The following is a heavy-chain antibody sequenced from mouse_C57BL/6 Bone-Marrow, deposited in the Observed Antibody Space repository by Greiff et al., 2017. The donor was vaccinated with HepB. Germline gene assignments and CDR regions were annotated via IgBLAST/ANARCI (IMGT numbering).Heavy chain of an antibody. Sequence: EVKLMESGEGLVKPGGSLKLSCAASGFTFSSYAMSWVRQTPEKRLEWVAYISSGGDYIYYADTVQGRFTISRDNARNTLYLQMSSLKSEDTAMYYCTKVLAAFDVWGTGTTVTVSS. CDR1: GFTFSSYA. CDR2: ISSGGDYI. V-gene: IGHV5-9-1*02. D-gene: IGHD1-3*01. CDR3: TKVLAAFDV. J-gene: IGHJ1*03.